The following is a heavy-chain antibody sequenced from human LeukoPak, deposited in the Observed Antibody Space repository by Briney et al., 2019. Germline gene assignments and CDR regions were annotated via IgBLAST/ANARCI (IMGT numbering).Heavy chain of an antibody. V-gene: IGHV3-11*04. CDR1: GFTFSDYY. CDR3: ASNPLLGYCSGGSCPENPYYYYGMDV. Sequence: PGGSLRLSCAASGFTFSDYYMSWIRQAPGKGLEWVSYISSSGSTIYYADSVKGRFTISRDNAKNSLYLQMNSLRAEDTAVYYCASNPLLGYCSGGSCPENPYYYYGMDVWGQGTTVTVSS. D-gene: IGHD2-15*01. J-gene: IGHJ6*02. CDR2: ISSSGSTI.